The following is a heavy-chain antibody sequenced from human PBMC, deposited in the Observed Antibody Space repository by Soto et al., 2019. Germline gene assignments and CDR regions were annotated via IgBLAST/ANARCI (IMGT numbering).Heavy chain of an antibody. CDR2: ISYDGSNK. CDR1: GSTFSSYG. J-gene: IGHJ6*03. Sequence: QVQLVESGGGVVQPGRSLRLSCAASGSTFSSYGMHWDRQSPGKGLEWVAVISYDGSNKYYADSVKVRFTIYRNQSKKPLYLQMNSLRAEDTAVYYCAKEGPGDYYYYSDMDVWGKGTTVTVSS. CDR3: AKEGPGDYYYYSDMDV. V-gene: IGHV3-30*18.